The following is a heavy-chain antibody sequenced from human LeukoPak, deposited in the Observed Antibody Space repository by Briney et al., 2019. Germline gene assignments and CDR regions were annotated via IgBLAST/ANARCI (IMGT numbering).Heavy chain of an antibody. CDR2: IKSKTDGGTT. CDR1: GFTFSNAW. D-gene: IGHD2-2*01. J-gene: IGHJ4*02. CDR3: ARVMGRYCSSTSCYVDY. V-gene: IGHV3-15*01. Sequence: PGGSLGLSCAASGFTFSNAWMSWVRQAPGKGLEWVGRIKSKTDGGTTDYAAPVKGRFTISRDNSKNTLYLQMNSLRAEDTAVYYCARVMGRYCSSTSCYVDYWGQGTLVTVSS.